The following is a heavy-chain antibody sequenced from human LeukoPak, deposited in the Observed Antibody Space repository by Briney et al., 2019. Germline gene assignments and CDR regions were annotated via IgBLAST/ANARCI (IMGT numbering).Heavy chain of an antibody. D-gene: IGHD2-15*01. Sequence: GGSLRLSCAASGFTFSSYGINWVRQAPGKGLEWVSSINSSSSYIYYADSVKGRFTISRDNAKNSLYLQMNSLRAEDTAVYYCARVGWWDGMDVWGQGTTVTVSS. CDR1: GFTFSSYG. CDR2: INSSSSYI. V-gene: IGHV3-21*01. J-gene: IGHJ6*02. CDR3: ARVGWWDGMDV.